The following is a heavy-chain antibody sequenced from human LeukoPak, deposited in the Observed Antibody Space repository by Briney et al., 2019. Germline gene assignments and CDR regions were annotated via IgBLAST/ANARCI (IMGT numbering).Heavy chain of an antibody. CDR3: ASLYGSGPNWFDP. Sequence: GGSLRLSCEASGFTFRSYGMHWVRQAPGKGLEWVAFIRSDGGDKFYADYVKGRFTISRDNSKNTLSLQMTSLRTEDTAVYYCASLYGSGPNWFDPWGQGTLVTVSS. CDR1: GFTFRSYG. D-gene: IGHD3-10*01. V-gene: IGHV3-30*02. J-gene: IGHJ5*02. CDR2: IRSDGGDK.